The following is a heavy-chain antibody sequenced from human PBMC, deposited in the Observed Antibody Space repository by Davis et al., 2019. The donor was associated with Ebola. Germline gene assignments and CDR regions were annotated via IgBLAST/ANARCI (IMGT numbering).Heavy chain of an antibody. D-gene: IGHD3-3*01. CDR1: GFTFSSYG. CDR2: ISYDGSNK. V-gene: IGHV3-30*18. CDR3: AKGGKAIFGVLISPDAFDI. J-gene: IGHJ3*02. Sequence: GESLKISCAASGFTFSSYGMHWVRQAPGKGLEWVAVISYDGSNKYYADSVKGRFTISRDNSKNTLYLQMNSLRAEDTAVYYCAKGGKAIFGVLISPDAFDIWGQGTMVTVSS.